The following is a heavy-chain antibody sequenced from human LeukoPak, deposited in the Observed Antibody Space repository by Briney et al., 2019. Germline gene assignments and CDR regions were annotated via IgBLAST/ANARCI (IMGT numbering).Heavy chain of an antibody. Sequence: SQTLSLTCTVSGDSINTGGYYWNWIRQHPGKGLEWIGYIYYTGSTYYNPSLKSRPAISLDTSKNRFSLRLSSVTAADTAVYYCARDPTPGMYYFDYWGQGNLVTASS. V-gene: IGHV4-31*03. D-gene: IGHD4-11*01. CDR1: GDSINTGGYY. CDR2: IYYTGST. CDR3: ARDPTPGMYYFDY. J-gene: IGHJ4*02.